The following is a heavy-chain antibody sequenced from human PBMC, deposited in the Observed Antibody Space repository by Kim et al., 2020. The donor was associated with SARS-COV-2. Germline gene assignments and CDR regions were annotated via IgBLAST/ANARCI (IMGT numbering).Heavy chain of an antibody. CDR2: IYYSGST. CDR1: GGSISSSSYY. V-gene: IGHV4-39*01. D-gene: IGHD6-13*01. CDR3: ARYCFRYSSSWYGGYYFDY. J-gene: IGHJ4*02. Sequence: SETLSLTCTVSGGSISSSSYYWGWIRQPPGKGLEWIGSIYYSGSTYYNPSLKSRVTISVDTSKNQFSLKLSSVTAADTAVYYCARYCFRYSSSWYGGYYFDYWGQGTLVTVSS.